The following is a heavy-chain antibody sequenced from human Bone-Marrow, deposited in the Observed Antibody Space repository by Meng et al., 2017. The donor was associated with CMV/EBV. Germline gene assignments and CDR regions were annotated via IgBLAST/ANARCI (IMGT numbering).Heavy chain of an antibody. CDR2: INHSGST. V-gene: IGHV4-34*03. CDR3: STYHCSSTTCYLP. D-gene: IGHD2-2*01. CDR1: GGSFSGYY. J-gene: IGHJ5*02. Sequence: GSLRLSCAVYGGSFSGYYWSWIRQPPGKGLEWIGEINHSGSTNYNPSLKSRVTISVDTSKNQFSLKLSSVTAADTAVYYCSTYHCSSTTCYLPWGQGTLVTVSS.